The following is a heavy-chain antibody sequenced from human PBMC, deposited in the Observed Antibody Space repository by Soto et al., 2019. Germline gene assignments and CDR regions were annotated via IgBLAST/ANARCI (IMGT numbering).Heavy chain of an antibody. V-gene: IGHV3-30*18. Sequence: PGGSLRLSCAASGFTFSDYNMHWVRQAPGKGLEWVAFISNDGNNKYFSDFVKGRFTLSRDNSKNKLYLQMNSLRAEDTAVYYCAKELHTSSGWSQVIYWGQGTLVTVSS. CDR2: ISNDGNNK. CDR3: AKELHTSSGWSQVIY. J-gene: IGHJ4*02. D-gene: IGHD6-19*01. CDR1: GFTFSDYN.